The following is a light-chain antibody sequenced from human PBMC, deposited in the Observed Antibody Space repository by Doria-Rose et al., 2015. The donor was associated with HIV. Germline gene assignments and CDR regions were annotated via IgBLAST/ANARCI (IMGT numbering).Light chain of an antibody. J-gene: IGKJ3*01. CDR3: QQYYDTPS. V-gene: IGKV4-1*01. CDR1: QSLLYTSKNY. Sequence: DIRVTQSPESLGVSLGERATLNCKSNQSLLYTSKNYLAWYQQKPGQPPKLLIYWASTRQSGVPARFSGSGSGTDFTLTISSLEAEDVAVYYCQQYYDTPSFGPGTTVDIK. CDR2: WAS.